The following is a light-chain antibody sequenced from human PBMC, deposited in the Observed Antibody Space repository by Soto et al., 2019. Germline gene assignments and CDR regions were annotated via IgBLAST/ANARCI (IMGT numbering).Light chain of an antibody. Sequence: TRAPATLSVSPGGGRTIHCRASQGIGDTLAWYQHKPGQTPRLLIYDTSTRATGVPARFSGSRSGPEFTLTINSLQSEDFAIYYCQPYNNGPLTFGGGTKVDIK. V-gene: IGKV3-15*01. CDR3: QPYNNGPLT. J-gene: IGKJ4*01. CDR2: DTS. CDR1: QGIGDT.